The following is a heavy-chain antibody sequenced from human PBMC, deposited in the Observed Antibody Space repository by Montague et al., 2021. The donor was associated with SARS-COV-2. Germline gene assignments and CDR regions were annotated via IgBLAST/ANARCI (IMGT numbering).Heavy chain of an antibody. D-gene: IGHD4-23*01. CDR1: GGSISSGGYY. J-gene: IGHJ4*02. CDR2: IYYSGSA. V-gene: IGHV4-31*03. CDR3: ARAVETTVVTHFDY. Sequence: TLSLTCTVSGGSISSGGYYWSWLRRHPGKGLEWIGYIYYSGSAYYNPSLKSRVTISVDTSKNQFSLKLTSVTAADTAVYYCARAVETTVVTHFDYWGQGTLVTVSS.